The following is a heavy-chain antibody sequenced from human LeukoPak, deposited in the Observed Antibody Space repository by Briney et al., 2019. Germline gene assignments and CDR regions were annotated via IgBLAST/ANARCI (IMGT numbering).Heavy chain of an antibody. V-gene: IGHV4-31*03. CDR2: IYYSGST. D-gene: IGHD6-13*01. Sequence: PSETLSLTCTVSGGSISSGGYYWSWIRQHPGKGLEWIGYIYYSGSTYYNPSLKSRVTISVDMSKNQFSLKLSSVTAADTAVYYCARKRVIAAAGKTYYYYYYYMDVWGKGTTVTVSS. CDR3: ARKRVIAAAGKTYYYYYYYMDV. CDR1: GGSISSGGYY. J-gene: IGHJ6*03.